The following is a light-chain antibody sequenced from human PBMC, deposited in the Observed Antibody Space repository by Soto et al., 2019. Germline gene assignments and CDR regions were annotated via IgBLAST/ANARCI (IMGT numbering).Light chain of an antibody. CDR1: QSLLHSDGNTY. CDR3: MQTTQFPFT. Sequence: VMTQTPLSSLVTLGQPASISCRSSQSLLHSDGNTYLSWLHQRPGQPPRLLIRKISNRFSVVPDRFSGAGAGTDFTLHISRVEAEDVGVYYCMQTTQFPFTFGPGTKVEIK. V-gene: IGKV2-24*01. CDR2: KIS. J-gene: IGKJ3*01.